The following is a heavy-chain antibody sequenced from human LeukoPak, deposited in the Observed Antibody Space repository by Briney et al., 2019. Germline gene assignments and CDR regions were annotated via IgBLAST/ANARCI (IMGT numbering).Heavy chain of an antibody. CDR3: ARFRVSCSDGNCYREGFDI. CDR2: ISGSGGTT. D-gene: IGHD2-15*01. V-gene: IGHV3-23*01. Sequence: GGSLRLSCAASGFTFSSYAMSWVRQAPGKGLEWVSAISGSGGTTYYADSVKGRFTISRDNSKNTLYLQMNSLRDEDTAIFYCARFRVSCSDGNCYREGFDIWGQGTLVTVSS. CDR1: GFTFSSYA. J-gene: IGHJ3*02.